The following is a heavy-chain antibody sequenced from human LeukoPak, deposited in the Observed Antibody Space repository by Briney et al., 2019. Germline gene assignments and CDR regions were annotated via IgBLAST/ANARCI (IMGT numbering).Heavy chain of an antibody. CDR2: ISYDGSNK. CDR3: AKDEGYSYGLNYYYYYYGMDV. Sequence: PGGSLRLSCAASGFTFSSYGMHWVRHAPGKGLEWVAVISYDGSNKYYADSVKGRFTISRNNSKNTLYLQMNSLRAEDTAVYYCAKDEGYSYGLNYYYYYYGMDVWGQGTTVTVSS. D-gene: IGHD5-18*01. J-gene: IGHJ6*02. CDR1: GFTFSSYG. V-gene: IGHV3-30*18.